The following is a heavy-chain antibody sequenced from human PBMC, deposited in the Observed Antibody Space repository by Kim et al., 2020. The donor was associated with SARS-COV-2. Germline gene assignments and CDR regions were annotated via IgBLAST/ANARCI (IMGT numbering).Heavy chain of an antibody. CDR2: MNPNSGNT. J-gene: IGHJ5*02. CDR3: ARAGRYFDWLRTTLHRNWFDP. CDR1: GYTFTSYD. Sequence: ASVKVSCKASGYTFTSYDISWVRQATGQGLEWMGWMNPNSGNTGYAQKFQGRVTMTRDTSISTAYMELSSLRSEDTAVYYCARAGRYFDWLRTTLHRNWFDPWGQGTLVTVSS. V-gene: IGHV1-8*01. D-gene: IGHD3-9*01.